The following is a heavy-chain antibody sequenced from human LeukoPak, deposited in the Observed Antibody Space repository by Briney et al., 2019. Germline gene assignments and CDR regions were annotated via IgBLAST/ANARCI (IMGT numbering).Heavy chain of an antibody. CDR3: AKEKGTKREAFGC. D-gene: IGHD1-14*01. CDR2: ISGSGGST. Sequence: GASLRLSCAASGFTFSSYAMSWVRQAPGKGLEWVSSISGSGGSTYNADSVRGRFTISRDSSKNTLYLQMNSLRAEDTAVYYCAKEKGTKREAFGCWGQGTLVTV. CDR1: GFTFSSYA. J-gene: IGHJ4*02. V-gene: IGHV3-23*01.